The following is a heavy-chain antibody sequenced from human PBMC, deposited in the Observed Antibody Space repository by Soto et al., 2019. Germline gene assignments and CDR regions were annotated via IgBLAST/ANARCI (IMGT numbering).Heavy chain of an antibody. Sequence: ASVKVSCKASGYTFTNNDVSWVRQATGQGLEWMGWMNPGSGGTGYAQKFQGRVTMTRDISIATAYMELNSLTSEDTAIYYCARMESFGSLNWFDPWGQGTLVTVSS. CDR3: ARMESFGSLNWFDP. J-gene: IGHJ5*02. V-gene: IGHV1-8*02. D-gene: IGHD5-18*01. CDR2: MNPGSGGT. CDR1: GYTFTNND.